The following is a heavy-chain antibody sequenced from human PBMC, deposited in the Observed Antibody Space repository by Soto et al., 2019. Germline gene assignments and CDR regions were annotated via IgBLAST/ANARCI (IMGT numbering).Heavy chain of an antibody. J-gene: IGHJ6*02. Sequence: QVQLVESGGGVVQPGRSLRLSCAASGFTFSSYGIHWVRQAPGKGLEWVTIVSYDGSNKHYADSVKGRFTISRDNSKNTLSLQMNSLRAEDTAVYYCARGRMGSHDRAWLERYGMDVWGQGTTVTVSS. CDR3: ARGRMGSHDRAWLERYGMDV. V-gene: IGHV3-30-3*01. CDR1: GFTFSSYG. D-gene: IGHD1-1*01. CDR2: VSYDGSNK.